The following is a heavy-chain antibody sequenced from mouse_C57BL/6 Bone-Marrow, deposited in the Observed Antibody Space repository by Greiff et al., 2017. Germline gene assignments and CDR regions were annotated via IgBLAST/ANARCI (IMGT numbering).Heavy chain of an antibody. Sequence: LVESGAELVKPGASVKLSCKASGYTFTEYTIHWVKQRSGQGLEWIGWFYPGSGSIKYNEKFKDKATLTADKSSSTDYMELSRLTSEDSAVYFCARHSLYYYGSRGYYAMDYWGQGTSVTVSS. V-gene: IGHV1-62-2*01. CDR1: GYTFTEYT. CDR3: ARHSLYYYGSRGYYAMDY. D-gene: IGHD1-1*01. J-gene: IGHJ4*01. CDR2: FYPGSGSI.